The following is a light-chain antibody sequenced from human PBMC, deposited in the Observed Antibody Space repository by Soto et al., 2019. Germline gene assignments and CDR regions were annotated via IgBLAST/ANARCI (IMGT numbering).Light chain of an antibody. Sequence: EIVMTQFPATLSVSPGERAILSCRASQSVSTNLAWYQQKPGQAPRLLIYCASTRATDIPARFNGSGSGTEFTLTISSLQSGDFAVYYCQQYNNWPPLTFGGGTKVEIK. CDR2: CAS. J-gene: IGKJ4*01. V-gene: IGKV3-15*01. CDR3: QQYNNWPPLT. CDR1: QSVSTN.